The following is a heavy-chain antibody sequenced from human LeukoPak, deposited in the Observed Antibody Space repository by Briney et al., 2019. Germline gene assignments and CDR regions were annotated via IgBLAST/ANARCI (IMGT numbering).Heavy chain of an antibody. CDR1: GFTFDDYA. D-gene: IGHD5/OR15-5a*01. Sequence: GGSLRLSCAASGFTFDDYAMHWVRQAPGKGLEWVSSISWNSGSIGYADSVKGRFTISRDNSKNTLYLQMSSLSAEDTAVYYCAKGVYSVFPDSRVLDYWGQGTLVTVSS. CDR3: AKGVYSVFPDSRVLDY. CDR2: ISWNSGSI. J-gene: IGHJ4*02. V-gene: IGHV3-9*01.